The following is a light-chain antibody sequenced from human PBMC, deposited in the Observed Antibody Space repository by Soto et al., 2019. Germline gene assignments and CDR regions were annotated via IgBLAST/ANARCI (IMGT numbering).Light chain of an antibody. J-gene: IGKJ4*01. CDR3: QQYGSSPFT. CDR2: GAS. CDR1: QSVSSSF. Sequence: EIVLTQSPGTLSLSPGERATLSCRASQSVSSSFLAWYQQKPGQAPRLLIYGASSRATGIPDRLSGSGSGTDFTLTISSLEPEDFAVYYCQQYGSSPFTFGGGTKVEIK. V-gene: IGKV3-20*01.